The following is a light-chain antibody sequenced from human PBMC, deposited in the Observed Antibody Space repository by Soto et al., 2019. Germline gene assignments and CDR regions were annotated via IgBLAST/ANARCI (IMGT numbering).Light chain of an antibody. CDR2: AAS. Sequence: IQLTQSPSSLSASVGDRVTITCRASQDISSHLAWYQQKPGKAPKLLIYAASTLQSGVPSRFSGSGSGTDFTLTISSLQSEDFATYYCQHFIFYPLTFGQGTKVEVK. CDR3: QHFIFYPLT. J-gene: IGKJ1*01. CDR1: QDISSH. V-gene: IGKV1-9*01.